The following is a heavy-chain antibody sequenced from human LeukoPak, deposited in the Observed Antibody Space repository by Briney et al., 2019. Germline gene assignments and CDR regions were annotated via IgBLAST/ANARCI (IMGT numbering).Heavy chain of an antibody. Sequence: GGSLRLSCAASGFTFSDHYIDWVRQAPGKGLEWVGRIRNKANSYTTEYAASVEGRFTISRDDSKNSVYLQMNSLRTEDSAVYYCARDSGHFDYWGQGILVTVSS. CDR1: GFTFSDHY. V-gene: IGHV3-72*01. D-gene: IGHD6-25*01. CDR2: IRNKANSYTT. J-gene: IGHJ4*02. CDR3: ARDSGHFDY.